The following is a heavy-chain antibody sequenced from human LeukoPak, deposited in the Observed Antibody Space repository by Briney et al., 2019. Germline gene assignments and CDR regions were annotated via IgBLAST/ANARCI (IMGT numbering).Heavy chain of an antibody. CDR2: IVGNGGGI. V-gene: IGHV3-23*01. CDR1: GFTFSTYA. CDR3: AKDRIPDGRYSIDY. D-gene: IGHD3-16*02. Sequence: PGGSLRLSCTASGFTFSTYAMNWVRQAPGKGLEWVAVIVGNGGGIHYADSVEGRFTISRDNYKNTVYLQMNSLRAEDAAVYYCAKDRIPDGRYSIDYWGPGTLATVPS. J-gene: IGHJ4*02.